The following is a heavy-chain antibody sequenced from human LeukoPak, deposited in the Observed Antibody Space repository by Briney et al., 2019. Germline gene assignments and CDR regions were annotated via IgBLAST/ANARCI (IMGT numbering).Heavy chain of an antibody. J-gene: IGHJ3*02. CDR3: ARYGSGSYYAFDI. CDR1: GYSISSGYY. V-gene: IGHV4-38-2*02. D-gene: IGHD3-10*01. Sequence: SETLSLTCTVSGYSISSGYYWGWIRQPPGKELEWIGSIYHSGSTYYNPSLKSRVTISVDTSKNQFSLKLSSVTAADTAVYYCARYGSGSYYAFDIWGQGTMVTVSS. CDR2: IYHSGST.